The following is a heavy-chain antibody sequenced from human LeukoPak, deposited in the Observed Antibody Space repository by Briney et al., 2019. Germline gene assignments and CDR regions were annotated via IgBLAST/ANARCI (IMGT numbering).Heavy chain of an antibody. V-gene: IGHV4-39*07. Sequence: SETLSLTCTVSGGSISTSNYYWGWIRQPPGKGLEWIVNIFYSGSTYDSPSMRSRVTMSVDTSKNQFSLKLSSVTAADTAVYYCAREQLERFASWFDSGGQGTLVTVSS. J-gene: IGHJ5*01. D-gene: IGHD1-1*01. CDR2: IFYSGST. CDR3: AREQLERFASWFDS. CDR1: GGSISTSNYY.